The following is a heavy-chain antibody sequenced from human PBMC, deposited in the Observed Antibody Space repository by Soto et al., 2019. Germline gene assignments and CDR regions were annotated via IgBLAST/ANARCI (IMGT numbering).Heavy chain of an antibody. CDR3: ARGHITIFGVVRTPGFDP. CDR1: GGSFSGYY. V-gene: IGHV4-34*01. CDR2: INHSGST. D-gene: IGHD3-3*01. J-gene: IGHJ5*02. Sequence: SETLSLTCAVYGGSFSGYYWSWIRQPPGKGLEWIGEINHSGSTNYNPSLKSRVTISVDTSKNQFSLKLSSVTAADTAVYYCARGHITIFGVVRTPGFDPWGQGTLVTVSS.